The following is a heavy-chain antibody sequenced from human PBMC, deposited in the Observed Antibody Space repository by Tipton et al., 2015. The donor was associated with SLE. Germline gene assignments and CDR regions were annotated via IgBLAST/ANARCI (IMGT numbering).Heavy chain of an antibody. Sequence: LRLSCEASGFTFSDYYMSWVRQAPGKGLEWIGYIYYSGSTNYNPSLKSRVTISVDTSKNQFSLKLSSVTAADTAMYYCARGVGADYWGQGTLVTVSS. D-gene: IGHD1-26*01. J-gene: IGHJ4*02. CDR2: IYYSGST. CDR1: GFTFSDYY. V-gene: IGHV4-59*01. CDR3: ARGVGADY.